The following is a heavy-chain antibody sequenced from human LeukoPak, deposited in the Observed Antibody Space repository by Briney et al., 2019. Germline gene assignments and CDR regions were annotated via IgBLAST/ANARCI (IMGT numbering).Heavy chain of an antibody. D-gene: IGHD1-26*01. J-gene: IGHJ4*02. CDR3: ARRIVGATSIDYFDY. CDR1: GFTFDDYA. Sequence: GRSLRLSCAASGFTFDDYAMHWVRQAPGKGLEWVSVISSGGTTYYADSVKGRFTISRDNSKNTLSLQMNSLRAEDTAVYYCARRIVGATSIDYFDYWGQGTLVTVSS. V-gene: IGHV3-66*04. CDR2: ISSGGTT.